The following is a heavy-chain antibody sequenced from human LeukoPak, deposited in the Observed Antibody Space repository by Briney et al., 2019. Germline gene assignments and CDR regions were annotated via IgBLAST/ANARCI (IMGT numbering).Heavy chain of an antibody. CDR2: IIPTSGTT. CDR1: GDIFSNFG. D-gene: IGHD2-15*01. V-gene: IGHV1-69*13. J-gene: IGHJ5*02. CDR3: ARMAFCSGGRCITCFDP. Sequence: ASVKVSCKASGDIFSNFGFNWVRQAPGQGLGWMGGIIPTSGTTHYTEKFQGRVTITADESTSTAYMELTSLRSEDTAVYYCARMAFCSGGRCITCFDPWGQGTLVTVSS.